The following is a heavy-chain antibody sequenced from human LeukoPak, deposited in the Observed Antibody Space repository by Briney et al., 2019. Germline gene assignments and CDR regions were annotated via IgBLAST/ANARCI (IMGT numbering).Heavy chain of an antibody. J-gene: IGHJ4*02. V-gene: IGHV1-46*01. CDR1: GYTFTSYY. D-gene: IGHD3-10*01. CDR3: AVPASVGSGSYGLDY. CDR2: INPSGGST. Sequence: ASVKVSCKASGYTFTSYYMHWVRQAPGQGLEWMGIINPSGGSTSYAQKFQGRVTMTRDMSTSTVYMELRSLRSDDTAVYYCAVPASVGSGSYGLDYWGQGTLVTVSS.